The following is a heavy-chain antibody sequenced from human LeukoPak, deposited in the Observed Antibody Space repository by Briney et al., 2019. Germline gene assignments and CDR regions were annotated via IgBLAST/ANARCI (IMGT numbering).Heavy chain of an antibody. Sequence: GRSLRLSCAASGFTFSSYAMHWVRQAPGKGLEWVAVISYDGSNKYYADSVKGRFTISRDNPKNTLYLQMNSLRAEDTAVYYCARGSYYDSSGYSDYWGQGTLVTVSS. CDR3: ARGSYYDSSGYSDY. V-gene: IGHV3-30-3*01. CDR2: ISYDGSNK. CDR1: GFTFSSYA. J-gene: IGHJ4*02. D-gene: IGHD3-22*01.